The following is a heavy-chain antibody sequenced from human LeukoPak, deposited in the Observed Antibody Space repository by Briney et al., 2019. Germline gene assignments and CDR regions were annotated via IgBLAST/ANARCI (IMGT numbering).Heavy chain of an antibody. D-gene: IGHD3-10*01. CDR3: ARSRSYSYYYMDI. V-gene: IGHV3-20*04. J-gene: IGHJ6*03. Sequence: PGGSLRLSCAASGFIFDDYGMSWVRQAPGKGLEWVSGINWNGGGIAYADSVKGRFTISRDNDKNSLYLQMNSLRAEDTALYYCARSRSYSYYYMDIWGKGTTVTVSS. CDR2: INWNGGGI. CDR1: GFIFDDYG.